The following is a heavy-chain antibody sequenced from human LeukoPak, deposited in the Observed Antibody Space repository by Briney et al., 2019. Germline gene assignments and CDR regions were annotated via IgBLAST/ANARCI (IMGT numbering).Heavy chain of an antibody. V-gene: IGHV3-48*01. D-gene: IGHD1-1*01. CDR3: ARVEQLERPKRDY. CDR1: GFSFSFYS. J-gene: IGHJ4*02. CDR2: ISSSTTTI. Sequence: PGGSLRLSCAASGFSFSFYSMNWVRQAPGKGLEWVSYISSSTTTIYYADSVKGRFTISRDNAKNLLYLQMNSLRAEDTAVYYCARVEQLERPKRDYWGQGTLVTVSS.